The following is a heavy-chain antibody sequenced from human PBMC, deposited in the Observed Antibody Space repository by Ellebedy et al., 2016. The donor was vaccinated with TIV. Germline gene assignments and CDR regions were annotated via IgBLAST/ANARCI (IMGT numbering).Heavy chain of an antibody. J-gene: IGHJ4*02. D-gene: IGHD5-18*01. Sequence: PGGSLRLSCAAPGFTFSRFAMHWVRQAPGKGLEWVAIISNAGSNKFYGDSVKGRFTIPRDNSQRTVDLQMNSLRAEDTAIYYCAKDRTTGDGYWVFDQWGQGALVTVSS. CDR1: GFTFSRFA. CDR2: ISNAGSNK. V-gene: IGHV3-30*18. CDR3: AKDRTTGDGYWVFDQ.